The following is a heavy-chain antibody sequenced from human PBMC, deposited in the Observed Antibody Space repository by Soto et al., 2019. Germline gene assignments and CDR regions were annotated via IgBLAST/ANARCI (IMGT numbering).Heavy chain of an antibody. CDR2: IYYSGST. CDR3: ASLSGNYDFWSGYSGPFDY. Sequence: PSETLSLTCTVSGGSISSSSYYWGRIRQPPGKGLEWIGSIYYSGSTYYNPSLKSRVTISVDTSKNQFSLKLSSVTAADTAVYYCASLSGNYDFWSGYSGPFDYWGQGTLVTVSS. CDR1: GGSISSSSYY. D-gene: IGHD3-3*01. V-gene: IGHV4-39*01. J-gene: IGHJ4*02.